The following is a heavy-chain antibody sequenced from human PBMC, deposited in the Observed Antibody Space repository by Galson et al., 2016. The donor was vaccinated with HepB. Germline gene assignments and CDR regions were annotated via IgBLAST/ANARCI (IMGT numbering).Heavy chain of an antibody. J-gene: IGHJ4*03. D-gene: IGHD6-25*01. CDR3: TVSGLTGDLDY. CDR1: GFSFSTAW. CDR2: SKSKTDGGAI. V-gene: IGHV3-15*01. Sequence: SLRLSCAASGFSFSTAWMTWVRQAPGKGLEWIGRSKSKTDGGAIDYAAPVRGRFTISRDDSRDTLFLQMNSLKFEDTAVYYCTVSGLTGDLDYWGRGTRVAVSS.